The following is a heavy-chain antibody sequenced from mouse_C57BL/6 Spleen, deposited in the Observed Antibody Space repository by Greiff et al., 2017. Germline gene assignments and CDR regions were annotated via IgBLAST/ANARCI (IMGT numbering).Heavy chain of an antibody. D-gene: IGHD2-4*01. CDR2: IYPGDGDT. Sequence: QVQLKQSGPELVKPGASVKISCKASGYAFSSSWMNWVKQRPGKGLEWIGRIYPGDGDTNYNGKFKGQATLTADKSSSTAYMPLSSLTSEDTAVYFCARFEIYYEYDQGAYWGQETLVTVSA. V-gene: IGHV1-82*01. CDR3: ARFEIYYEYDQGAY. J-gene: IGHJ3*01. CDR1: GYAFSSSW.